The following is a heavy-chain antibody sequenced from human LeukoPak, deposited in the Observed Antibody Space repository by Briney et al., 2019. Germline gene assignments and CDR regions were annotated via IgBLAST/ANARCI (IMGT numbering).Heavy chain of an antibody. Sequence: GRSLRLSCAASGFTFSSYGMHWVRQAPGKGLEWVAVIWYDGSNKYYADSMKGRFTISRDNSKNTLYLQMNSLRAEDTAVYYCAREGRIAVAGTVAYYFDYWGQGTLVTVSS. V-gene: IGHV3-33*01. D-gene: IGHD6-19*01. CDR2: IWYDGSNK. CDR3: AREGRIAVAGTVAYYFDY. CDR1: GFTFSSYG. J-gene: IGHJ4*02.